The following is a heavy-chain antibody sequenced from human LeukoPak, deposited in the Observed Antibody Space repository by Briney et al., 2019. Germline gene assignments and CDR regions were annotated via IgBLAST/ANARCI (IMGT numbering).Heavy chain of an antibody. J-gene: IGHJ4*02. CDR2: IKPDGSQI. CDR1: GFTVSSNS. Sequence: GSLRLSCTVSGFTVSSNSMSWVRQAPGKGLEWVANIKPDGSQIYYVDSVKGRFTISRDNAKNSLYLQMNSLRAEDTAVYYCARDLNWETYWGQGTLVTVSS. D-gene: IGHD1-1*01. V-gene: IGHV3-7*01. CDR3: ARDLNWETY.